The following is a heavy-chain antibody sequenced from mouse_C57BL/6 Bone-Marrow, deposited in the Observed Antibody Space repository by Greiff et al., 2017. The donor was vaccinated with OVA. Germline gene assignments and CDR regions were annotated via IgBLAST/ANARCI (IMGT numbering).Heavy chain of an antibody. Sequence: VQLQQSGAELVMPGASVKLSCKASGYTFTSYWMHWVKQRPGQGLEWIGEIDPSDSYTNYNHKFKGKSTLTVDKSSSTAYMQLSSLTSEDSAVYYCAGRFYCGSSYGLFDFDDRGTATTVT. CDR1: GYTFTSYW. CDR2: IDPSDSYT. CDR3: AGRFYCGSSYGLFDFDD. J-gene: IGHJ1*03. D-gene: IGHD1-1*01. V-gene: IGHV1-69*01.